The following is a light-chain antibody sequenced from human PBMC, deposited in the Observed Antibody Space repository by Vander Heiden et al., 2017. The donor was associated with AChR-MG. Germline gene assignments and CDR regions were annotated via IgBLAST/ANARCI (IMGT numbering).Light chain of an antibody. CDR1: QTSKNYY. CDR3: QQYDSRWT. J-gene: IGKJ1*01. V-gene: IGKV3-20*01. Sequence: DIVLTQSPGVLSLSPGERATLSCRASQTSKNYYLAWYQQKPGQAPRLLIHGASNRATGIPDRFSGSGSGTDFTLTISRLEPEDSAVYYCQQYDSRWTFGQRTKVEIK. CDR2: GAS.